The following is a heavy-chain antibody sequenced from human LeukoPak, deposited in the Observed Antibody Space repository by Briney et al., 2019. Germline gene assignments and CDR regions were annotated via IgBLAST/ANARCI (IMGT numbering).Heavy chain of an antibody. J-gene: IGHJ5*02. Sequence: PSETLSLTCSVSGGSISSDGYYWSWIRQLPGKGLEWIGYIYHRGNTHYNPSLKSRVTISVDTSKNQFSLKLSSVTAADTAVYYCAIKRITMIVVGSSWFDPWGQGTLVTVSS. V-gene: IGHV4-31*03. CDR2: IYHRGNT. CDR3: AIKRITMIVVGSSWFDP. D-gene: IGHD3-22*01. CDR1: GGSISSDGYY.